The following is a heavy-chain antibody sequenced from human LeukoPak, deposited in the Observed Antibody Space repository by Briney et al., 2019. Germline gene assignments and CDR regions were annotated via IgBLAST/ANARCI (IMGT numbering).Heavy chain of an antibody. Sequence: MPSQTLSLTCAVSGGSISSGDYSWSWIRQPPGKGLEWIGYIYHSGSTYYNPSLKSRVTISVDRSKNQFSLKLSSVTAADTAVYYCAKYVDYDSSGYYSNWFDPWGQGTLVTVSS. V-gene: IGHV4-30-2*01. CDR2: IYHSGST. CDR1: GGSISSGDYS. D-gene: IGHD3-22*01. J-gene: IGHJ5*02. CDR3: AKYVDYDSSGYYSNWFDP.